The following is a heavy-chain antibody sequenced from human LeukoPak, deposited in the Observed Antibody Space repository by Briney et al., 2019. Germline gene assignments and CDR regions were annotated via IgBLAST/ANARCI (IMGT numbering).Heavy chain of an antibody. D-gene: IGHD3-9*01. Sequence: SETLSLTCAVSGGSISRSNWWSGVRQPPGKGLEWIGEIYHSGTNNYNPSLKSRVTISIDKSKNQFSLNLTSVTAADTAVYYCARREGILTGYPSFDDWGQGTLVTVSS. J-gene: IGHJ4*02. CDR2: IYHSGTN. CDR1: GGSISRSNW. CDR3: ARREGILTGYPSFDD. V-gene: IGHV4-4*02.